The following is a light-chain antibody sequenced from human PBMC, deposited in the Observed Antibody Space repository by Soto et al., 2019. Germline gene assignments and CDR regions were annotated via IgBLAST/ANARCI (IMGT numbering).Light chain of an antibody. CDR1: SGSIASNY. CDR2: DDD. Sequence: LTQPHSVSESPGKTVTISCTRSSGSIASNYVQWYQQRPGSAPTAVIYDDDQRRSGVPDRFSGSIDSSSNSASLTISGLKTEDEADYYCQSYDSSSLWVFGGGTKLTVL. J-gene: IGLJ3*02. V-gene: IGLV6-57*03. CDR3: QSYDSSSLWV.